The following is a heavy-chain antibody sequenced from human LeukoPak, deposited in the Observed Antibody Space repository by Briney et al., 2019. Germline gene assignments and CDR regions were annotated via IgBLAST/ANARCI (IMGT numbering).Heavy chain of an antibody. CDR3: ARQGYYDRSGYSIPDY. D-gene: IGHD3-22*01. J-gene: IGHJ4*02. CDR1: GGSFSGYY. V-gene: IGHV4-34*01. CDR2: MYHSGST. Sequence: SETLSLTCAVYGGSFSGYYWSWIRQPPGKGLEWIGSMYHSGSTYYNPSLKSRVTISVDTSKNQFSLKLSSVTAADTAVYYCARQGYYDRSGYSIPDYWGQGTLVTVSS.